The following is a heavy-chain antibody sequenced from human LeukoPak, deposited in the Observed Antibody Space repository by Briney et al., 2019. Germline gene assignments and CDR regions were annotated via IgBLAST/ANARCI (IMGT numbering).Heavy chain of an antibody. CDR2: ISSNGGST. Sequence: GGSLRLSCAASGFTFSSYAMHWVRQAPGKGLEYVSAISSNGGSTYYANSVKGRFTISRDNSKNTLYLQMGSLRAEDMAVYYCARDHRSAENDYGDYDGKRYYYYYGMDVWGQGTTVTVSS. D-gene: IGHD4-17*01. CDR3: ARDHRSAENDYGDYDGKRYYYYYGMDV. J-gene: IGHJ6*02. V-gene: IGHV3-64*01. CDR1: GFTFSSYA.